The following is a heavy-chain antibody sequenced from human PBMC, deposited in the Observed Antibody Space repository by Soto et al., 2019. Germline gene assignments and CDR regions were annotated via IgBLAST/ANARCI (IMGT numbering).Heavy chain of an antibody. CDR3: ARSLTEGYCTITGCYTRPLYGMDV. D-gene: IGHD2-2*02. CDR2: INPNSGGT. J-gene: IGHJ6*02. V-gene: IGHV1-2*02. CDR1: GYTFSGYY. Sequence: QEQLVQFGAEVKKPGASLKVSCKASGYTFSGYYIHWLRQAPGQGLEWMGWINPNSGGTNYAQKFQGRVTVTRDTPTSTAYMELSRLTSDDTAVYYCARSLTEGYCTITGCYTRPLYGMDVWGQGTTVTVSS.